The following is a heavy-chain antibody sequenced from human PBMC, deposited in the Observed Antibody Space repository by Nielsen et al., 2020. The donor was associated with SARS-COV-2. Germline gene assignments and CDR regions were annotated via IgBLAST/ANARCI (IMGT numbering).Heavy chain of an antibody. CDR1: GFTFDDYA. Sequence: SLKISCAASGFTFDDYAMHWVRQAPGKGLEWVSGISWNSGSIGYADSVKGRFTISRDNAKNSLYLQMNSLRAEDTALYYCAKAPYSGSYFGYWGQGTLVTVSS. D-gene: IGHD1-26*01. V-gene: IGHV3-9*01. CDR3: AKAPYSGSYFGY. J-gene: IGHJ4*02. CDR2: ISWNSGSI.